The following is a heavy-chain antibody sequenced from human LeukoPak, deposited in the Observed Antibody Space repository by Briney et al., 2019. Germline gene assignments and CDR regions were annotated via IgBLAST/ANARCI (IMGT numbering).Heavy chain of an antibody. V-gene: IGHV1-8*01. J-gene: IGHJ6*02. Sequence: ASVKVSCKASGYTFTSYDINWVRQATGQGLEXXXXXXXNSGNTGYAQKFQGRVTMTRNTSISTAYMELSSLRSEDTAVYYCARGGRGIAAVYYYYGMDVWGQGTTVTVSS. CDR1: GYTFTSYD. D-gene: IGHD6-13*01. CDR3: ARGGRGIAAVYYYYGMDV. CDR2: XXXNSGNT.